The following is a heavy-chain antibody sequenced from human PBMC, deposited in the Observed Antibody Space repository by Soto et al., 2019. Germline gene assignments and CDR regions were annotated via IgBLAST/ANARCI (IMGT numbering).Heavy chain of an antibody. J-gene: IGHJ6*02. V-gene: IGHV3-33*01. D-gene: IGHD3-22*01. CDR2: IWYDGSNK. CDR3: ARDRLSAVITRGYYYYGMDV. Sequence: GGSLRLSCAASGFTFSSYGMHWVRQAPGKGLEWVAVIWYDGSNKYYADSVKGRFTISRDNSKNTLYLQMNSLRAEDTAVYYCARDRLSAVITRGYYYYGMDVWGQGTTVTVSS. CDR1: GFTFSSYG.